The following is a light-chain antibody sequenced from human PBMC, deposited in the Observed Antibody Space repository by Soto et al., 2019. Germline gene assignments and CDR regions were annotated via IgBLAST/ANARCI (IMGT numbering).Light chain of an antibody. CDR2: AAS. CDR1: QSIDKY. CDR3: QQCYNSPGT. Sequence: DIQMTQSPSSLSASVGERVTITCRASQSIDKYLNWYQHKPGKAPYLLIYAASHLRSGVPTRFSGSGTGTSFTPTISSLQYEDLATYYCQQCYNSPGTFGRGTKVELK. V-gene: IGKV1-39*01. J-gene: IGKJ1*01.